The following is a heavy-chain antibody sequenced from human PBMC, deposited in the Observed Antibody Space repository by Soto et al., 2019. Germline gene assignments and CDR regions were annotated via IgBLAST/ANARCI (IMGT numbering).Heavy chain of an antibody. V-gene: IGHV4-31*03. CDR3: AGSTASSMFDY. CDR1: SGSVSIGGYF. D-gene: IGHD3-10*01. J-gene: IGHJ4*02. CDR2: IYHTGRT. Sequence: SETLSIRCTFSSGSVSIGGYFWSWIRQLPGKGLEWIGYIYHTGRTFYNPSLKSRVTISLDTSKSQFSLRLTSVTAADTALYFCAGSTASSMFDYWGPGTLVSVSS.